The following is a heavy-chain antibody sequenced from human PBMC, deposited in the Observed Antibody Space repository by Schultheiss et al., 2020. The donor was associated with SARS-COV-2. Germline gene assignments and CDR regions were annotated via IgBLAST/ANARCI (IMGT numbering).Heavy chain of an antibody. CDR2: IKSKTDGGTT. J-gene: IGHJ4*02. CDR3: TTVDVYYDFWGGYFDY. Sequence: GGSLRLSCAASGFTFSSYAMHWVRQAPGKGLEWVGRIKSKTDGGTTDYAAPVKGRFTISRDDSKNTLYLQMNSLKTEDTAVYYCTTVDVYYDFWGGYFDYWGQGTLVTVSS. D-gene: IGHD3-3*01. V-gene: IGHV3-15*01. CDR1: GFTFSSYA.